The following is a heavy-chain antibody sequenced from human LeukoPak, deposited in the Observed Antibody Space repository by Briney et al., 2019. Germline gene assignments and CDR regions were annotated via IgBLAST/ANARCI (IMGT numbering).Heavy chain of an antibody. CDR1: GFTFSSYG. D-gene: IGHD3-22*01. J-gene: IGHJ4*02. V-gene: IGHV3-33*01. Sequence: PGGSLRLSCAASGFTFSSYGMHWVRQAPGKGLEWVAVIWYDGSNKYYADSVKGRFTISRDNSKNTLCLQMNSLRAEDTAVYYCARDSLPYYDSSGYRLTPFDYWGQGTLVTVSS. CDR2: IWYDGSNK. CDR3: ARDSLPYYDSSGYRLTPFDY.